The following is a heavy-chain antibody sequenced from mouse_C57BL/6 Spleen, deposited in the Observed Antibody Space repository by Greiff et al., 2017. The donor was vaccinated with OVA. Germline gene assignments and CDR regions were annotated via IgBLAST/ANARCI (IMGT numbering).Heavy chain of an antibody. CDR2: INYDGSST. Sequence: EVQLVESEGGLVQPGSSMKLSCTASGFTFSDYYMAWVRQVPEKGLEWVANINYDGSSTYYLDSLKSRFIIARDNANNILYLQMSSLKSEDTATYCCARGVNYFDYWGQGTTLTVSS. J-gene: IGHJ2*01. CDR1: GFTFSDYY. V-gene: IGHV5-16*01. CDR3: ARGVNYFDY.